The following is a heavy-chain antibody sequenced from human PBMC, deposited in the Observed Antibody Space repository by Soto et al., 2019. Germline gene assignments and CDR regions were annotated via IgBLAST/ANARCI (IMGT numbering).Heavy chain of an antibody. CDR2: ISYDGSNK. V-gene: IGHV3-30*18. CDR3: AKDDKGFDY. Sequence: QVQLVESGGGVVQPGRSLRLSCAASGFTFSSYGMHWVRQAPGKGLEWVAVISYDGSNKYYADSVKGRFTISRDNSKNTLYLQMNSLRAEDTAVYYCAKDDKGFDYWGQGTLVTGSS. CDR1: GFTFSSYG. J-gene: IGHJ4*02. D-gene: IGHD3-22*01.